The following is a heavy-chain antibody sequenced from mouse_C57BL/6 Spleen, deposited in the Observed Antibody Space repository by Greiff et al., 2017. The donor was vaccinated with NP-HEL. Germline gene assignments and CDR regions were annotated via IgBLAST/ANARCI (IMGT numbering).Heavy chain of an antibody. D-gene: IGHD2-5*01. CDR1: GYSITSGYY. CDR3: ARENSNPYYFDY. Sequence: EVQLQESGPGLVKPSQSLSLTCSVTGYSITSGYYWNWIRQFPGNKLEWMGYISYDGSNNYNPSLKNRISITRDTSKNQFFLKLNSVTTEDTATYYCARENSNPYYFDYWGQGTTLTVSS. V-gene: IGHV3-6*01. J-gene: IGHJ2*01. CDR2: ISYDGSN.